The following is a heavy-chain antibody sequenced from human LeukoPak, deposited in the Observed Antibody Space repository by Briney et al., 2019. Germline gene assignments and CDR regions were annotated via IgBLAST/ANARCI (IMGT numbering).Heavy chain of an antibody. D-gene: IGHD6-13*01. Sequence: ASVKVSCKASGGTLSSYTISWVGQAPGQGLEWMGRIIPILGIANYAQKFQGRVTITADKSTSTAYMERSRLRAGDTAVYYCARGTGRIAAAAQLSSYYYYYYMDVWGKGTTVTVSS. V-gene: IGHV1-69*02. CDR2: IIPILGIA. J-gene: IGHJ6*03. CDR3: ARGTGRIAAAAQLSSYYYYYYMDV. CDR1: GGTLSSYT.